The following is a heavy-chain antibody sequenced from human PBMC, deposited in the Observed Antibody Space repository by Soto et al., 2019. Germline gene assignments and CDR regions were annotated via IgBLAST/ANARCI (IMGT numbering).Heavy chain of an antibody. Sequence: SETLSLTCAVYGGSFSGYYWSWIRQPPGKGLEWIGEINHSGSTNYNPSLKSRVTISVDTSKNQFSLKLSSVTAADTAVYYCARTFDYVWGSYRPSPGWFDPWGQGTLVTVSS. CDR3: ARTFDYVWGSYRPSPGWFDP. CDR1: GGSFSGYY. V-gene: IGHV4-34*01. D-gene: IGHD3-16*02. CDR2: INHSGST. J-gene: IGHJ5*02.